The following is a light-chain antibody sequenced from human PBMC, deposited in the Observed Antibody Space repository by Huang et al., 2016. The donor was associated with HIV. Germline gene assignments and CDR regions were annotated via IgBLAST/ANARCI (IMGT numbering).Light chain of an antibody. V-gene: IGKV4-1*01. Sequence: DIVMTQSPDSLAVSLGERATINCKSSQSIFFRCNSGNYLPWYQQKPGQPPKLLILWASTRASGVPGRFSGSGSGTDFTLTISSLQAEDVAVYYCQQYNTSPYTFGQGTKLDIK. J-gene: IGKJ2*01. CDR3: QQYNTSPYT. CDR2: WAS. CDR1: QSIFFRCNSGNY.